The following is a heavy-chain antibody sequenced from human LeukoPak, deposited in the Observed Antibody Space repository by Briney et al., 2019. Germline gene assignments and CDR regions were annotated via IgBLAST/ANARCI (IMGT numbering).Heavy chain of an antibody. J-gene: IGHJ5*02. V-gene: IGHV4-30-4*08. CDR1: GGSIRSGDHH. CDR2: IYYSGTT. Sequence: SETLSLTCTVSGGSIRSGDHHWSWLRQPPGDGPESIASIYYSGTTYYDPSLKSLLTISLDTSKNQFSLKLSSVTAADTAVYYCARRYGSGANTDWFDPWGQGTLVTVSS. D-gene: IGHD3-10*01. CDR3: ARRYGSGANTDWFDP.